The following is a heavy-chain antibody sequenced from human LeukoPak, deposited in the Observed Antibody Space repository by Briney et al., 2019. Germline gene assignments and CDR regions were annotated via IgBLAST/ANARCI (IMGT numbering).Heavy chain of an antibody. CDR2: IYASGST. Sequence: SETLSLTCTVSGDSISSGDYYWSWIRQPAGKGLEWIGRIYASGSTNYNPSLKSRVTISVDTSKNQFSLKVTSVTAADTAVYYCASGLFTKWELSAFDIWGQGTMVTVSS. V-gene: IGHV4-61*02. CDR3: ASGLFTKWELSAFDI. CDR1: GDSISSGDYY. J-gene: IGHJ3*02. D-gene: IGHD1-26*01.